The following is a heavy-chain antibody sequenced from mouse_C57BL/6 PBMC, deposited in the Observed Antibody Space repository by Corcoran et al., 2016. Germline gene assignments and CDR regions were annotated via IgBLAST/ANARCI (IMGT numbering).Heavy chain of an antibody. Sequence: QVQLQQSGAELVKPGASVKISCKASGYAFSSYWMNWVKQRPGKGLEWIGQIYPGDGDTNYNGKFKGKATLTADKSSSTAYMQLSSLTSEDSAVYFCARRGTVRSWFAYWGQGTLVTVSA. CDR2: IYPGDGDT. CDR3: ARRGTVRSWFAY. D-gene: IGHD1-1*01. CDR1: GYAFSSYW. V-gene: IGHV1-80*01. J-gene: IGHJ3*01.